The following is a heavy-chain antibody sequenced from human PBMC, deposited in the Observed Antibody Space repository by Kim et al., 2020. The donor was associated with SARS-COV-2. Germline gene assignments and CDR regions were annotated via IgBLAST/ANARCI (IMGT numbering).Heavy chain of an antibody. Sequence: GESLKISCKGSGYSFTSYWIGWVRQMPGKGLEWMGIIYPGDSDTRYSPSFQGQVTISADKSISTAYLQWSSLKASDTAMYYCARLPGGYCSGGSCSLYYYYYGMDVWGQGSTVTVSS. V-gene: IGHV5-51*01. CDR2: IYPGDSDT. D-gene: IGHD2-15*01. CDR3: ARLPGGYCSGGSCSLYYYYYGMDV. J-gene: IGHJ6*02. CDR1: GYSFTSYW.